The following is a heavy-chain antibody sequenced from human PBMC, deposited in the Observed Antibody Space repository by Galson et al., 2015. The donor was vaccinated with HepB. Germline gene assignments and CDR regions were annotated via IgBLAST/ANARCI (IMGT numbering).Heavy chain of an antibody. V-gene: IGHV4-30-4*01. Sequence: LSLTCTVSGGSIRSGDYYWSWVRQPPGKGLEWIGYIYYSGSTYYKPSLKSRVTISVDTSKNQFSLKLRYVTAADTAVYYCARAMGYSSSWSSYYHYDYGMDVWGQGTTVTVSS. J-gene: IGHJ6*02. D-gene: IGHD6-13*01. CDR2: IYYSGST. CDR3: ARAMGYSSSWSSYYHYDYGMDV. CDR1: GGSIRSGDYY.